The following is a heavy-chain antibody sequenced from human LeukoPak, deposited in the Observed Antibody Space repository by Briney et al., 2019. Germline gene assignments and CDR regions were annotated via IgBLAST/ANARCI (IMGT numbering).Heavy chain of an antibody. V-gene: IGHV4-61*02. CDR2: IHTSGST. CDR1: GGSISSGSYY. D-gene: IGHD1-14*01. Sequence: SETLSLTCTVSGGSISSGSYYWSWIRQPAGKGLEWIERIHTSGSTNYNPSLKSRVTISVDTSKNQFSLKLSSVTAADTAVYYCARDSGILDYWGQGTLVTVSS. CDR3: ARDSGILDY. J-gene: IGHJ4*02.